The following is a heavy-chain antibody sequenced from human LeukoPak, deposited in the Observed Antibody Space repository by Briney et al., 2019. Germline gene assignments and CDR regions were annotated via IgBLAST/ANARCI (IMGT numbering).Heavy chain of an antibody. J-gene: IGHJ6*02. V-gene: IGHV4-39*07. CDR2: IYYSGST. D-gene: IGHD3-22*01. CDR1: GGSISSSSYY. CDR3: ARALYYYDSSGYYRYYYYYGMDV. Sequence: PSETLSLTCTVSGGSISSSSYYWGWIRQPPGKGLEWIGSIYYSGSTYYNPSLKSRVTISVDTSKNQFSLKLSSVTAADMAVYYCARALYYYDSSGYYRYYYYYGMDVWGQGTTVTVSS.